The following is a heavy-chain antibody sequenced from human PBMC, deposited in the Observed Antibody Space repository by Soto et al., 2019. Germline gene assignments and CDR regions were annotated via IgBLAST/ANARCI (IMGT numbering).Heavy chain of an antibody. V-gene: IGHV4-4*02. J-gene: IGHJ4*02. Sequence: QVQLQESGPGLVKPSGTLSLTCAVSGGSISSNYWWNWVRQPPGKGLEWIGEIYHSGSTNYNPSPKGRVTISVDKSKNQFSLKLSSVTAADTAVYYCARGYRYYFYCWGQGTLVTVSS. CDR3: ARGYRYYFYC. CDR2: IYHSGST. CDR1: GGSISSNYW. D-gene: IGHD6-13*01.